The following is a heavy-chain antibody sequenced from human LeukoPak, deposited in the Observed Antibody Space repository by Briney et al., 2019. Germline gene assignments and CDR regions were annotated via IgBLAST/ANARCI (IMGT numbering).Heavy chain of an antibody. D-gene: IGHD3-10*01. Sequence: GGSLRLSCAASGFTVSSNYMSWIRQAPGKGLEWVSYISSSGSTIYYADSVKGRFTISRDNAKNSLYLQMNSLRAEDTAVYYCASGDYGSGSYDYWGQGTLVTVSS. CDR3: ASGDYGSGSYDY. CDR2: ISSSGSTI. J-gene: IGHJ4*02. V-gene: IGHV3-11*04. CDR1: GFTVSSNY.